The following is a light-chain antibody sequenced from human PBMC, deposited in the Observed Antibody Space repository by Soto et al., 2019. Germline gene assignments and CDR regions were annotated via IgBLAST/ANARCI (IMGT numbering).Light chain of an antibody. Sequence: DIQMTQSPSTLSASVGDRVTITCRASQSISDWLAWYQQKPGKVPKLLIYKASNLASGVPSRFSGSGSGTEFTLTISSLQADDFATYYCQQYKNSYTFGQGTKLEIK. J-gene: IGKJ2*01. CDR2: KAS. V-gene: IGKV1-5*03. CDR1: QSISDW. CDR3: QQYKNSYT.